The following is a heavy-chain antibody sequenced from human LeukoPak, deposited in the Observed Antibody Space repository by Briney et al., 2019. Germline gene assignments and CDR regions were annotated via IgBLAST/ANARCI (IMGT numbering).Heavy chain of an antibody. D-gene: IGHD3-22*01. CDR1: GYSFTSYW. CDR2: IDPSDSYT. J-gene: IGHJ4*02. V-gene: IGHV5-10-1*01. Sequence: AESLWVLSKGSGYSFTSYWISWVRQMPGKGLEWMGRIDPSDSYTNYSPSFQGHVTISADKSISTAYLQWSSLKASDTAMYYCAMTYYYDSSGFYYFDYWGQGALVTVSS. CDR3: AMTYYYDSSGFYYFDY.